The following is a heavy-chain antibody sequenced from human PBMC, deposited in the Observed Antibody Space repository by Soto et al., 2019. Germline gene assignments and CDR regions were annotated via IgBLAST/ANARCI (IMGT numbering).Heavy chain of an antibody. CDR2: ILVDGRT. J-gene: IGHJ3*02. CDR1: GFICSSYD. CDR3: AKATATGGGAFDI. Sequence: EVQMFESGGGLAQPGGSLRLSCAASGFICSSYDMSWVRQAPGKGLEWVSTILVDGRTFYVDSVKGRFTISRDSSQNTGFLQVNSLTAGDTALYYCAKATATGGGAFDICGQGTMVTVSS. V-gene: IGHV3-23*01. D-gene: IGHD2-8*02.